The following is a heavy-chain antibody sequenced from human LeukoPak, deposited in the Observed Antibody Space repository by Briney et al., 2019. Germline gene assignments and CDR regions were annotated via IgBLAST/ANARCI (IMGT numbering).Heavy chain of an antibody. CDR3: AQDYYDRSGLLAL. Sequence: ASVKVSCKASGYTFTGYYMHWVRQAPGQGLEWMGWINPNSGNTGYAQKFQGRVTMTRNTSISTAYMELRSLRSEDTAVYYCAQDYYDRSGLLALWGRGTLVTVSS. D-gene: IGHD3-22*01. J-gene: IGHJ2*01. V-gene: IGHV1-8*02. CDR1: GYTFTGYY. CDR2: INPNSGNT.